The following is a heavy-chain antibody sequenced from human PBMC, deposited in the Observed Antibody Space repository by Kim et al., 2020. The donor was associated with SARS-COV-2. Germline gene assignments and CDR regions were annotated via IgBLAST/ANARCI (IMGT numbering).Heavy chain of an antibody. D-gene: IGHD6-13*01. Sequence: ASVKVSCKASGYTFTSYAMHWVRQAPGQRLEWMGWINAGNGNTKYLQKFQGRVTITRDTSASTAYMELSSLRSEDTAVYYCARDQTGYSSSWYSGWFDPWGQGTLVTVSS. CDR2: INAGNGNT. V-gene: IGHV1-3*01. CDR1: GYTFTSYA. CDR3: ARDQTGYSSSWYSGWFDP. J-gene: IGHJ5*02.